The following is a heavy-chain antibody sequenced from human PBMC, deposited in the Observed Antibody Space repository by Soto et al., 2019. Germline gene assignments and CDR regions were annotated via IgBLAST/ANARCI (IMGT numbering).Heavy chain of an antibody. J-gene: IGHJ4*02. D-gene: IGHD1-1*01. CDR1: GGSISSYH. CDR3: ARQFRDVYNAVEY. V-gene: IGHV4-59*08. CDR2: TSNSAPT. Sequence: SETLSLTCTVSGGSISSYHWSWIRQSHGKGLEWIGYTSNSAPTIYNPSLKSRVTISADTSKNQFSLRLSSVTAADTAVYFCARQFRDVYNAVEYWGQGALVTVSS.